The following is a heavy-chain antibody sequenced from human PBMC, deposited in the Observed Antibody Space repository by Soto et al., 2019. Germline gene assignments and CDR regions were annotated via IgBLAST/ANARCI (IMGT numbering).Heavy chain of an antibody. Sequence: GASVKVSCKASGGTFSSYAISWVRQAPGQGLEWMGGIIPIFGTANYAQKFQGRVTITADESTSTAYMELSSLRSEDTAVYYCARTPLRVAARHYFDYWGQGTLVTVSS. CDR1: GGTFSSYA. CDR2: IIPIFGTA. CDR3: ARTPLRVAARHYFDY. D-gene: IGHD2-15*01. J-gene: IGHJ4*02. V-gene: IGHV1-69*13.